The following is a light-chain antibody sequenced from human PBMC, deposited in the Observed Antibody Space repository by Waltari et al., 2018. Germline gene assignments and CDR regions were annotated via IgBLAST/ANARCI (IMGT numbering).Light chain of an antibody. CDR2: DGS. CDR1: SSDIGAYNF. J-gene: IGLJ3*02. Sequence: QSALTQPASVSGSPGQSIVISCTGTSSDIGAYNFVSWYQQHPGKAPKLMIHDGSTRPAGVSNRFSGSKSGNTASLTISGLLTEDEADYYCSSYTISRTRVFGGGTKLTVL. CDR3: SSYTISRTRV. V-gene: IGLV2-14*03.